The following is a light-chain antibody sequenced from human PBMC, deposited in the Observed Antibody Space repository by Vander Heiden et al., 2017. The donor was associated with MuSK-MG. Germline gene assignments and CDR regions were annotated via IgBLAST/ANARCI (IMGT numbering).Light chain of an antibody. CDR3: VLYMGSGIWV. V-gene: IGLV8-61*01. J-gene: IGLJ3*02. CDR2: STH. CDR1: SGSVSTSYY. Sequence: QTVVTQEPSFSVSPGGTVTLTCGLSSGSVSTSYYPSWYQQTPGQPPRTLIYSTHTRSSGVPDRFSGSILGNKAALTITGAQADDESDYYCVLYMGSGIWVFGGGTKLTVL.